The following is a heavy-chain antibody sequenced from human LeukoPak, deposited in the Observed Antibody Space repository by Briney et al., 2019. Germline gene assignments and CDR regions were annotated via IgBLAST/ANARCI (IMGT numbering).Heavy chain of an antibody. CDR1: GYRFTDFG. Sequence: ASVKVSCKASGYRFTDFGISWVRQAPGQGLEWMGWISAYNGNTNYAQKLQGRVTMTTDTSTSTAYMELRSLRSDDTAVYYCARDKVTGTTGDYWGQGTLVTVSS. CDR3: ARDKVTGTTGDY. CDR2: ISAYNGNT. J-gene: IGHJ4*02. D-gene: IGHD1-20*01. V-gene: IGHV1-18*01.